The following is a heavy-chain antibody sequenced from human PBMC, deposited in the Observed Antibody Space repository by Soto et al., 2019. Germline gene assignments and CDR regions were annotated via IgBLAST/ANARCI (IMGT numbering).Heavy chain of an antibody. V-gene: IGHV1-69*12. J-gene: IGHJ6*02. CDR1: GGSLGNVG. CDR2: IIPVFGTP. CDR3: ARGDTTKIVVTTYYALDV. D-gene: IGHD3-22*01. Sequence: QVQLVQSGAEVKKPGSSVKVSCTASGGSLGNVGISGVRQAPGQGLEWMGAIIPVFGTPNYAQKFQDRVTINADESTTTVYMEVRSLTSEDTAVYYCARGDTTKIVVTTYYALDVWGQGTTVTVSS.